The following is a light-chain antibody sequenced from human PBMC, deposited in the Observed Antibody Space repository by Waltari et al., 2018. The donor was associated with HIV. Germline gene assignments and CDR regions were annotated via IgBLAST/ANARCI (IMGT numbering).Light chain of an antibody. CDR2: TDN. J-gene: IGLJ3*02. CDR3: STWDDGLDVPV. V-gene: IGLV1-44*01. CDR1: SSNIGSNT. Sequence: QSVLTQPPSASGTPGQRVSISCSGSSSNIGSNTVNWYQQLPGTAPKLLIYTDNQRPSGVPDRFSGSKSDTSASLAISGLQSEDEADYYCSTWDDGLDVPVFGGGTKLTVL.